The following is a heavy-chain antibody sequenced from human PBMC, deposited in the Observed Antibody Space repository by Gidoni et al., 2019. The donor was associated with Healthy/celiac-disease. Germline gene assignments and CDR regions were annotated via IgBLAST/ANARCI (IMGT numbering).Heavy chain of an antibody. CDR3: ARGGKSPSRDYYGSGRVRAWDNWFDP. Sequence: QVQLVQSAAVVKKPGASVQVSCQASGYTFPRHDTHWYPHAPGQGLEWMGWMNTNSGKTGYAQKFQGRVTMTRNTSISTAYMELSSLRSEDTAVYYCARGGKSPSRDYYGSGRVRAWDNWFDPWGQGTLVTVSS. D-gene: IGHD3-10*01. CDR2: MNTNSGKT. V-gene: IGHV1-8*01. J-gene: IGHJ5*02. CDR1: GYTFPRHD.